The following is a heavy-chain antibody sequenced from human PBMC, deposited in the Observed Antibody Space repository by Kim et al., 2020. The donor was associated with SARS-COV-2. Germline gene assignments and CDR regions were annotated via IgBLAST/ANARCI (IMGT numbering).Heavy chain of an antibody. D-gene: IGHD3-22*01. V-gene: IGHV3-49*02. CDR3: TRHLWVSGYSDY. J-gene: IGHJ4*02. Sequence: EYAASVKGRFTISRDDSKSIAYLQMNSLKTEDTAVYYCTRHLWVSGYSDYWGQGTLVTVSS.